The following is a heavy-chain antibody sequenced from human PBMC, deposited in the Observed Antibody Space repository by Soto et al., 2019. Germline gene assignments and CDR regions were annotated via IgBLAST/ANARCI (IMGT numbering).Heavy chain of an antibody. CDR2: ISSSSSYI. V-gene: IGHV3-21*01. D-gene: IGHD5-18*01. CDR1: GFTFSSYS. CDR3: ARDQPGYSYGYGLGY. J-gene: IGHJ4*02. Sequence: EVQLVEYGGGLVKPGGSLRLSCAASGFTFSSYSMNWVCQAPGKGLEWVSSISSSSSYIYYADSVKGRFTISRDNAKNSLYLQMNSLRAEDTAVYYCARDQPGYSYGYGLGYWGQGTLVTVSS.